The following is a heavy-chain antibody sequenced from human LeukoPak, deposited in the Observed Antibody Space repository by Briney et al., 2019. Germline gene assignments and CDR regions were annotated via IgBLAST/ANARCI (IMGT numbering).Heavy chain of an antibody. CDR2: IKQDGSEK. Sequence: PGGSLRLSCAASGFTFGSYWANWVRQGPGKGLDLVANIKQDGSEKKYVDSVRGRFTISRDNAKNSLSLQMDSLSAEDTAVYHCARLRYYGSGSYAFDIWGQGTMVTVSS. CDR1: GFTFGSYW. D-gene: IGHD3-10*01. V-gene: IGHV3-7*02. J-gene: IGHJ3*02. CDR3: ARLRYYGSGSYAFDI.